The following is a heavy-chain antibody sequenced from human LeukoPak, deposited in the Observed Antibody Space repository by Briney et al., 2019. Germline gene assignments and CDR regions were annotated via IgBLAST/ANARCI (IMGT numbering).Heavy chain of an antibody. CDR3: AKDVFHDYDYVSYFDC. Sequence: GGSLRLSCAASGFTFSSYAMSWVRQAPGKGLEWVSAISGSGGSTYYADSVKGRFTISRDNSKNTLHLQMNGLRAEDTAVYYCAKDVFHDYDYVSYFDCWGQGTLVTVSS. CDR2: ISGSGGST. CDR1: GFTFSSYA. V-gene: IGHV3-23*01. D-gene: IGHD3-16*01. J-gene: IGHJ4*02.